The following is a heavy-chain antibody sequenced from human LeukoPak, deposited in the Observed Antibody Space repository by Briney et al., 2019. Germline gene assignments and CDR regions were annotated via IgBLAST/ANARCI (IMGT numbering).Heavy chain of an antibody. V-gene: IGHV1-2*06. J-gene: IGHJ4*02. Sequence: ASVKVSCKASGYTFTGYYMHWVRQAPGQGLEWMGRINPTSGGTNYAQKFQGRVTMTRDTSISTAYMELSRLRSDDTAVYYCASGAPVVPPAYWGQGTLVTVSS. CDR3: ASGAPVVPPAY. CDR2: INPTSGGT. CDR1: GYTFTGYY. D-gene: IGHD2-2*01.